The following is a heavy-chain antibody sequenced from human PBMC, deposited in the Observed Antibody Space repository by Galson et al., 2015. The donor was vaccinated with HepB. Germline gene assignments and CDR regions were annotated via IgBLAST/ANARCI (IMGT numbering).Heavy chain of an antibody. CDR1: GFTFSDYY. CDR3: SRTLPGIDLDY. D-gene: IGHD3-3*02. CDR2: VRHKARRYAT. Sequence: SLRLSCAASGFTFSDYYMEWVRQAPGKGLEWVGRVRHKARRYATDYVTSVEGRFTISRDDSKNSLYLQMDSLKTEDTAVYYCSRTLPGIDLDYWGQGTLVTVSS. V-gene: IGHV3-72*01. J-gene: IGHJ4*02.